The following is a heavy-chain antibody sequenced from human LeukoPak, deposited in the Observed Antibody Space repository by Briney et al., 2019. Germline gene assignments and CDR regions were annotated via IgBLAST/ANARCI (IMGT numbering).Heavy chain of an antibody. J-gene: IGHJ6*04. CDR1: GGSFSGYY. D-gene: IGHD3-10*01. V-gene: IGHV4-34*01. CDR2: INHSGST. CDR3: AGGRRRGSYYYYYGMDV. Sequence: PSETLSLTCAVYGGSFSGYYWSWIRQPPGKGLEWIGEINHSGSTNYNPSLKSRVTISVDTSKNQFSLKLSSVTAADTAVYYCAGGRRRGSYYYYYGMDVWGKGTTVTVSS.